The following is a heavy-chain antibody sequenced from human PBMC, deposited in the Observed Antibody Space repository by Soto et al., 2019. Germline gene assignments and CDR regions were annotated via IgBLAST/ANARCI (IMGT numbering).Heavy chain of an antibody. D-gene: IGHD3-3*01. CDR2: FDPEDGET. CDR3: ARTSITIFGVVIIYYYYYGMDV. CDR1: GYTLTELS. J-gene: IGHJ6*02. V-gene: IGHV1-24*01. Sequence: ASVKVSCKVSGYTLTELSMHWVRQAPGKGLEWMGGFDPEDGETIYAQKFQGRVTMTEDTSTDTAYMELSSLRSEDTAVYYCARTSITIFGVVIIYYYYYGMDVWGQGTTVTVSS.